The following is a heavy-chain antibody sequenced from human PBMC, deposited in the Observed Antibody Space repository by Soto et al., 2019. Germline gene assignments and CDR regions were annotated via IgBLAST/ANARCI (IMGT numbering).Heavy chain of an antibody. D-gene: IGHD1-26*01. CDR3: AGGGRAVDI. J-gene: IGHJ3*02. V-gene: IGHV1-69*02. CDR1: GGTFSSYT. CDR2: IIPILGIA. Sequence: QVQLVQSGAEVKKPGSSVKVSCKASGGTFSSYTISWVRQAPGQGLEWMGRIIPILGIANYAQKFQGRVTITADKSTSKAYMYLSRLRSEDTGVYSRAGGGRAVDIWGQGPMVTLSS.